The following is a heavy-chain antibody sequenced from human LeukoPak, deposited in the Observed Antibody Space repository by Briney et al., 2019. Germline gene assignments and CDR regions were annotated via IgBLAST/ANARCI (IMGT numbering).Heavy chain of an antibody. Sequence: ASVKVSCKASGYTFTSYYMHWVRQAPGQGLEWMGWINPNSGDTHYAQNFQARVTMTTDTSTTTAYMELRSLRSDDTAVYYCARGGRTTVVTRPIDYWGQGTLVTVSS. CDR3: ARGGRTTVVTRPIDY. J-gene: IGHJ4*02. V-gene: IGHV1-2*02. D-gene: IGHD4-23*01. CDR1: GYTFTSYY. CDR2: INPNSGDT.